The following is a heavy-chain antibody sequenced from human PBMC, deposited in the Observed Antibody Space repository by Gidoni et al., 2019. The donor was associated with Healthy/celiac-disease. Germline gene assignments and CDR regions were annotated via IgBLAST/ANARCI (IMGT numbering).Heavy chain of an antibody. CDR3: AKDMGAVADDAFDI. CDR2: ISWNSGNI. J-gene: IGHJ3*02. Sequence: EVQLVESVGGLVRPGRSLRLSSAASGFTFDDYAMHWVRHATGKGLEWISGISWNSGNIGYADTVKGRFTISRDNAKNSLYLQMNSLRAEDTALYYCAKDMGAVADDAFDIWGQGTMVTVSS. V-gene: IGHV3-9*01. D-gene: IGHD6-19*01. CDR1: GFTFDDYA.